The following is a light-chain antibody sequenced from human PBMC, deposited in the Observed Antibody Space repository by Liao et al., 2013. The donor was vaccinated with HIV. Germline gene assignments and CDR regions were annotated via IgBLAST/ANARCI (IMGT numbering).Light chain of an antibody. CDR2: YDA. J-gene: IGLJ1*01. CDR1: NIGSKS. Sequence: SYVLTQPPSVSVAPGKTARITCGGNNIGSKSVHWYQQKPGQAPVLIISYDADRPSGIPQRISGSNSGNTATLTISRVEAGDEADYYCQAWDSSTAVFGTGTRVTVL. CDR3: QAWDSSTAV. V-gene: IGLV3-21*01.